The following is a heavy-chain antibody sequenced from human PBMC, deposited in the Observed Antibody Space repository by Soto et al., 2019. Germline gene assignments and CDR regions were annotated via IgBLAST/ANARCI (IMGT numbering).Heavy chain of an antibody. CDR3: ERSTGSGFRTGTHSCNWFDP. CDR2: IIPNFRTP. V-gene: IGHV1-69*01. D-gene: IGHD1-1*01. J-gene: IGHJ5*02. CDR1: GVTFSSFS. Sequence: QVQLVQSGAEVKQPGSSVKVSCQASGVTFSSFSISWVRQAPGQGLEWMGGIIPNFRTPNYAQNFQGRVPITADESKSSVSMELGRLSSEDTDVAYCERSTGSGFRTGTHSCNWFDPWGQGTLVTVSS.